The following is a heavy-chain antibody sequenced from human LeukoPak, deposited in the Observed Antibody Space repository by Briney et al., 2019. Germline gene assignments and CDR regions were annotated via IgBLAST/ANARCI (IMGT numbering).Heavy chain of an antibody. D-gene: IGHD3-10*01. CDR2: IYTSGST. CDR1: GGSISSGSYY. CDR3: ARDTGSYYKSDYYYYYMDV. J-gene: IGHJ6*03. V-gene: IGHV4-61*02. Sequence: SETLSLTCTVSGGSISSGSYYWSWIRQPAGKGLEWIGRIYTSGSTNYNPSLKSRATISVDTSKNQFSLKLSSVTAADTAVYYYARDTGSYYKSDYYYYYMDVWGKGTMVTISS.